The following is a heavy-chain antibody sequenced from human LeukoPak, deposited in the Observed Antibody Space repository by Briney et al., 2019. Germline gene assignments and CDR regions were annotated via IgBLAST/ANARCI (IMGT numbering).Heavy chain of an antibody. D-gene: IGHD3-10*01. Sequence: SETLSLTCTVSGGSISSYYWSWIRQPPGKGLEWIGYIYYSGSTNYNPSLKSRVTISVDTSKNQFSLKLSSVTAADTAVYYCATLVGVAVPRWGQGTLVTVSS. J-gene: IGHJ4*02. V-gene: IGHV4-59*01. CDR2: IYYSGST. CDR1: GGSISSYY. CDR3: ATLVGVAVPR.